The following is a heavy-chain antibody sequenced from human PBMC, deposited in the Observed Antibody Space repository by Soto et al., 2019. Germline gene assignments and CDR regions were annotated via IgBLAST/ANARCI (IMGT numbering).Heavy chain of an antibody. D-gene: IGHD3-3*01. CDR3: ASRGDYDFWTGPDY. Sequence: SGVSLRLPCTASEFTFISYSMSWVRQAPGKGLEWVSYISSSSSTIYYADSVKGRFTISRDNAKNSLYLRMNSLRAEDTAVYYCASRGDYDFWTGPDYWGQGTLVTGSS. J-gene: IGHJ4*02. CDR1: EFTFISYS. CDR2: ISSSSSTI. V-gene: IGHV3-48*01.